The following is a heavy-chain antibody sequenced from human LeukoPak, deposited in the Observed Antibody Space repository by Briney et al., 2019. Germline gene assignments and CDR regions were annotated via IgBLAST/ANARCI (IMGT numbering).Heavy chain of an antibody. Sequence: PGGSLRLSCAASGFTFSSYWMYWVRQAPWKGLVWVSRINSDGSSTTYADSVKGRFTISRDNAKNTLYLQMNSLRAEDTAVFYCARDRPLDYWGQGTLVTVSS. V-gene: IGHV3-74*01. CDR3: ARDRPLDY. CDR2: INSDGSST. CDR1: GFTFSSYW. J-gene: IGHJ4*02.